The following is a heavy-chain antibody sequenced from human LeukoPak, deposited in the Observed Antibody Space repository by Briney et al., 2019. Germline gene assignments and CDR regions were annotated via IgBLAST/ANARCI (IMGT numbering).Heavy chain of an antibody. CDR3: ARDLPGNYDFWSGPQGWFDP. CDR1: GFTFGDYY. J-gene: IGHJ5*02. V-gene: IGHV3-11*01. CDR2: ISSSGSTI. D-gene: IGHD3-3*01. Sequence: GGSLRLSCAASGFTFGDYYMSWIRQAPGKGLEWVSYISSSGSTIYYADSVKGRFTISRDNAKNLLYLQMNSLRAEDTAVYYCARDLPGNYDFWSGPQGWFDPWGQGTLVTVSS.